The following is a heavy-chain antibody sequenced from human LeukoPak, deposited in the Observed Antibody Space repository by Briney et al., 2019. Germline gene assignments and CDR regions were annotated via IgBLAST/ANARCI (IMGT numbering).Heavy chain of an antibody. CDR3: ARRRYDILTGYYTPDPPDYFDY. CDR1: GGSISSYY. D-gene: IGHD3-9*01. CDR2: IYYSGST. V-gene: IGHV4-59*01. J-gene: IGHJ4*02. Sequence: PSETLSLTCTVSGGSISSYYWSCIRQPPGKGLEWIGYIYYSGSTNYNPSLKTRVTMSVDTSKNQFSLKLSSVTAADTAVYYCARRRYDILTGYYTPDPPDYFDYWGQGTLVTVSS.